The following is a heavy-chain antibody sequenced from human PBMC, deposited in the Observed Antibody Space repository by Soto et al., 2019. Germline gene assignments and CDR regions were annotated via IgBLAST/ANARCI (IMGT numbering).Heavy chain of an antibody. D-gene: IGHD3-22*01. CDR1: GFSFSSYA. CDR3: ARNSGYDYYDSTGIEN. J-gene: IGHJ4*02. Sequence: GGSLRLSCAASGFSFSSYAMTWARRAPGKGLEWVSAIGGSGITYYADSVKGRITISRDNSRNTVYLQMNSLRAEDTAVYYCARNSGYDYYDSTGIENWGQGTQVTVSS. V-gene: IGHV3-23*01. CDR2: IGGSGIT.